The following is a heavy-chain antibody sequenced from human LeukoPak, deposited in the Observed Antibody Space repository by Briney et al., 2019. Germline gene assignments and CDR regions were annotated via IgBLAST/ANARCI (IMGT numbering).Heavy chain of an antibody. CDR1: GGSFSSYY. D-gene: IGHD4-17*01. J-gene: IGHJ4*02. V-gene: IGHV4-34*01. CDR3: ARVGDYGDRALDY. CDR2: INHSGST. Sequence: SETLSLTCAVYGGSFSSYYWSWIRQPPGKGLEWIGEINHSGSTNYNPSLKSRVTISVDTSKNQFSLKPSSVTAADTAVYYCARVGDYGDRALDYWGQGTLVTVSS.